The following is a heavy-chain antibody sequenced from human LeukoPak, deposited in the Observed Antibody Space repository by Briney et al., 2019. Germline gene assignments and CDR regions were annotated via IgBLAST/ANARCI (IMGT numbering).Heavy chain of an antibody. V-gene: IGHV3-74*01. J-gene: IGHJ4*02. D-gene: IGHD3-9*01. Sequence: GGSLRLSCAASGFTFSVYWMHWVRQAPGRGLVWVSLINSDGSSTRYADSVKGRFTISRDNAKNTLYLQMNSLRAEDTAVYYCAEGEPNEYYDILTGYYRDYWGQGTLVTVSS. CDR1: GFTFSVYW. CDR2: INSDGSST. CDR3: AEGEPNEYYDILTGYYRDY.